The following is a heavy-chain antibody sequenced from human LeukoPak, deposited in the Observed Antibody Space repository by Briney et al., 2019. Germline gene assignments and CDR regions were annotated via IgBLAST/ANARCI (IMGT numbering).Heavy chain of an antibody. V-gene: IGHV3-33*01. CDR3: ARDGAYMVRGVIDTDY. CDR2: IWYDGSNK. J-gene: IGHJ4*02. Sequence: GGSLRLSCAASGFTFSSYGMHWVRQAPGKGLEWVAVIWYDGSNKYYADSVKGRFTISRDNSKNTLYLQMNRLRAEDTAVYYCARDGAYMVRGVIDTDYWGQGTLVTVSS. D-gene: IGHD3-10*01. CDR1: GFTFSSYG.